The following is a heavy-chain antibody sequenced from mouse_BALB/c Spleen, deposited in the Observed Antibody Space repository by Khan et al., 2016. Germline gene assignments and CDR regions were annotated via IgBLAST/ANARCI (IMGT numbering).Heavy chain of an antibody. CDR1: GFTFSNYA. V-gene: IGHV5-6*01. J-gene: IGHJ4*01. Sequence: EVELVESGGDLVKPGGSLNLSCAASGFTFSNYAMSWVRQTPDKRLEWVATIYSGGSYTYYPDSVKGRFTITRDKAKNTLYLQMSSLKSEDTAIYYFARQVDGSRSDYAMDYWGQGTSVTVSS. CDR3: ARQVDGSRSDYAMDY. CDR2: IYSGGSYT. D-gene: IGHD1-1*01.